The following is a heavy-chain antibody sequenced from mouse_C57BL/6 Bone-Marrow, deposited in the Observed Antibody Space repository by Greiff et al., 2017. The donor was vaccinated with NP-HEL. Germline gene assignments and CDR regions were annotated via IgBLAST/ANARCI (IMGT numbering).Heavy chain of an antibody. D-gene: IGHD1-1*01. CDR1: GYTFTSYW. J-gene: IGHJ2*01. CDR3: ARTYYGKGVRYDFDY. CDR2: IYPGSGST. V-gene: IGHV1-55*01. Sequence: VQLQQSGAELVKPGASVKMSCKASGYTFTSYWITWVKQRPGQGLEWIGDIYPGSGSTNYNEKFKSKATLTVDTSSSTAYMQLSSLTSEDSAVYYCARTYYGKGVRYDFDYWGQGTTLTVSS.